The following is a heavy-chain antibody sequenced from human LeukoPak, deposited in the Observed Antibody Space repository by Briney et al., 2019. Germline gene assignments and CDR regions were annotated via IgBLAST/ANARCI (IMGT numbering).Heavy chain of an antibody. D-gene: IGHD2-2*01. CDR3: ARDFLGYCSSTSCYAWDY. Sequence: PSETLSLTCTVSGGSMSTYYWSWIRQTPGKGLEWIGYIYYSGSTNYNPSLKSRVTISVDTSKNQFSLKLSSVTAADTAVYYCARDFLGYCSSTSCYAWDYWGQGTLVTVSS. CDR2: IYYSGST. J-gene: IGHJ4*02. V-gene: IGHV4-59*12. CDR1: GGSMSTYY.